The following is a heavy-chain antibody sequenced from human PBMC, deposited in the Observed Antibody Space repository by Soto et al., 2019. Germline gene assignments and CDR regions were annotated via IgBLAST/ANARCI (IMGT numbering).Heavy chain of an antibody. CDR1: GDSISITSYY. Sequence: PSETLSLTCTVSGDSISITSYYWGWVRQPPGKGLEWIGSIHYSGSTHYNPSLQSRVTISGDASKKQFSLKLRSVTAADTAVYYCASTKDETLYFDFSGQGTLVTVSS. CDR2: IHYSGST. J-gene: IGHJ4*02. V-gene: IGHV4-39*01. D-gene: IGHD2-15*01. CDR3: ASTKDETLYFDF.